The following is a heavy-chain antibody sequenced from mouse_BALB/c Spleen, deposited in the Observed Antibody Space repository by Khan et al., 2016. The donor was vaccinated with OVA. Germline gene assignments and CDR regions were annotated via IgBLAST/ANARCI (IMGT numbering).Heavy chain of an antibody. V-gene: IGHV1-4*01. CDR2: INPSSGYP. Sequence: VKLLESGAELARPGASVKMSCKASAYTFPSYTIPWIKQRPGQGLGWIGYINPSSGYPNYNQKFKDKATLTADKSSTTAYMQLSSLTSDDSAVYYCARDGAYYRNDGWFAYWGQGTLVTVSA. D-gene: IGHD2-14*01. J-gene: IGHJ3*01. CDR3: ARDGAYYRNDGWFAY. CDR1: AYTFPSYT.